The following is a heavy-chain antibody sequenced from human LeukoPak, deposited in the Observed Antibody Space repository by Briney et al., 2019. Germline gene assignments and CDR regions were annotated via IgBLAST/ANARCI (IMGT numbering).Heavy chain of an antibody. D-gene: IGHD4-17*01. V-gene: IGHV4-39*02. Sequence: SETLSLTCTVSGGSISSSRYYWGWIRQPPGKGLEWIGSIYYSGSTYYNPSLKSRVTISVDTSKNQFSLKLSSVTAADTAVYYCARDYGDNDFDYWGQGTLVTVSS. CDR1: GGSISSSRYY. J-gene: IGHJ4*02. CDR3: ARDYGDNDFDY. CDR2: IYYSGST.